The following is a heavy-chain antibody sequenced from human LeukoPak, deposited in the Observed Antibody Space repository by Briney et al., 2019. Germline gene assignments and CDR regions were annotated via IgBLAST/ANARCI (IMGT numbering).Heavy chain of an antibody. Sequence: SETLSLTCSVSGGSINSGYYYWGWIRQPPGKGLEWIGSFYKSGNTYYSPSLRSRVTTSVDTSKNQFSLKVSSVTAADTAVYYCARMVGPRYFDLWGRGTLVTVSS. V-gene: IGHV4-39*07. CDR1: GGSINSGYYY. CDR3: ARMVGPRYFDL. D-gene: IGHD1-26*01. J-gene: IGHJ2*01. CDR2: FYKSGNT.